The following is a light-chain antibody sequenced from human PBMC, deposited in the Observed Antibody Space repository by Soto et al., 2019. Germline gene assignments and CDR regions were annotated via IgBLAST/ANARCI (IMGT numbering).Light chain of an antibody. J-gene: IGKJ5*01. CDR3: QQYNDWPPIT. Sequence: EIVLTQSPGTLSLSPGEEATLSCRASQSVDSNYLAWYQQKPGQTPRLIIYGASGRADGIPHRFSGSGFGTEFTLTISSLQSEDIALYYCQQYNDWPPITFGQGTRLEIK. V-gene: IGKV3D-15*01. CDR2: GAS. CDR1: QSVDSNY.